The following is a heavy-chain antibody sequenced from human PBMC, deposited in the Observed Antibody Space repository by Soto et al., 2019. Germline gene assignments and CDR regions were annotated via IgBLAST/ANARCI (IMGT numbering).Heavy chain of an antibody. CDR2: IYQTGNT. Sequence: QVQLQESGPGLVKPSETLSLTCAVSGVSLTTNNWWTLVRQAPGKGLEWVGEIYQTGNTNYNPSLNSRVIASLDKSNNQFFLTLTSVTAADTAISYCARGWYFSGGRCSGGFDSWGQGVLVTFAS. CDR1: GVSLTTNNW. CDR3: ARGWYFSGGRCSGGFDS. D-gene: IGHD2-15*01. V-gene: IGHV4-4*02. J-gene: IGHJ5*01.